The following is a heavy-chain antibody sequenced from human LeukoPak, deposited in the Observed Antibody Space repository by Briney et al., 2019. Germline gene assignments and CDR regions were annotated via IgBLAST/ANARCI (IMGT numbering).Heavy chain of an antibody. CDR3: ARGGKSIQLWLLLSGPVSDAFDI. V-gene: IGHV4-39*07. J-gene: IGHJ3*02. D-gene: IGHD5-18*01. Sequence: SETLSLTCTVSGGSISSSSYYWGWIRQPPGKGLEWIGSIYYSGSTYYNPSLKSRVTISVDTSKNQFSLKLSSVTAADTAVYYCARGGKSIQLWLLLSGPVSDAFDIWGQGTMVTVSS. CDR2: IYYSGST. CDR1: GGSISSSSYY.